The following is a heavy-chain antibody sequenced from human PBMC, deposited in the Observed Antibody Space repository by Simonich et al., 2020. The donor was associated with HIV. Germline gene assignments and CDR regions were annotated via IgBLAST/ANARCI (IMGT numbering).Heavy chain of an antibody. CDR2: IDHRRNT. D-gene: IGHD7-27*01. V-gene: IGHV4-34*01. Sequence: QVKLQQWGAGLLKPSETLSLTCAVYGGSCSGYYWSWIRQPPGKGLEWIGEIDHRRNTNYNPSLKSRVTILVDTSKNQFSLRLSSVTAADTAVYYCARIGELGIGLDYWGQGTLVTVSS. CDR1: GGSCSGYY. CDR3: ARIGELGIGLDY. J-gene: IGHJ4*02.